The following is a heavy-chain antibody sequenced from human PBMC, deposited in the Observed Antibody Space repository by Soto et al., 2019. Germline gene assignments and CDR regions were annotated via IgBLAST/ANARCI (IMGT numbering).Heavy chain of an antibody. Sequence: DVQLVESGGGLVQPGRSLRLSCAASGFTFDDYAMHWVRQAPGKGLEWVSGISWNSGSIGYADSVKGRFTISRDNAKNSLYLQMNSLRAEDTALYYCAKGDTYYYDSSGYLDYWGQGTLVTVSS. D-gene: IGHD3-22*01. V-gene: IGHV3-9*01. J-gene: IGHJ4*02. CDR2: ISWNSGSI. CDR3: AKGDTYYYDSSGYLDY. CDR1: GFTFDDYA.